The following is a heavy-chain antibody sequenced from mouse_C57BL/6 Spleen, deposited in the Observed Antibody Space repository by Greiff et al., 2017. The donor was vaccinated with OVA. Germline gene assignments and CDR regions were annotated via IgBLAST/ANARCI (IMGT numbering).Heavy chain of an antibody. J-gene: IGHJ3*01. D-gene: IGHD2-4*01. V-gene: IGHV5-17*01. CDR1: GFTFSDYG. Sequence: EVKLVESGGGLVKPGGSLKLSCAASGFTFSDYGMHWVRQAPEKGLEWVAYISSGSSTIYYADTVKGRFTISRDNAKNTLFLQMTSLRSEDTAMYYCAGDYDSWFAYWGQGTLVTVSA. CDR3: AGDYDSWFAY. CDR2: ISSGSSTI.